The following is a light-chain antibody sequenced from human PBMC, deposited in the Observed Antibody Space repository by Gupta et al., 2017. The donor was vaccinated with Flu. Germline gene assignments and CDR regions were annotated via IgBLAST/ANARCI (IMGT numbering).Light chain of an antibody. J-gene: IGKJ4*01. CDR1: QSVNSNY. CDR2: GAS. CDR3: QQYVSSLLT. Sequence: EIVLTQSPGTLPLSPGERTTLPCRASQSVNSNYLAWYQQKPGQAPRLLIYGASSRATGIPDRFSGSGSGTDFSLTISRLEPEDFAVYYCQQYVSSLLTFGGGTKVEIK. V-gene: IGKV3-20*01.